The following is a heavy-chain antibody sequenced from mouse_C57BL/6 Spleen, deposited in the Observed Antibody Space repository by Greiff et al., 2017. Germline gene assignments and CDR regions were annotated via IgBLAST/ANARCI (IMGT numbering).Heavy chain of an antibody. CDR2: ISDGGSYT. Sequence: DVQLVESGGGLVKPGGSLKLSCAASGFTFSSYAMSWVRQTPEKRLEWVATISDGGSYTYYPDNVKGRFTISRDNAKNNLYLQMSHLKSEDTAMYYCAREEGYDSAWFAYWGQGTLVTVSA. V-gene: IGHV5-4*01. CDR3: AREEGYDSAWFAY. J-gene: IGHJ3*01. CDR1: GFTFSSYA. D-gene: IGHD2-4*01.